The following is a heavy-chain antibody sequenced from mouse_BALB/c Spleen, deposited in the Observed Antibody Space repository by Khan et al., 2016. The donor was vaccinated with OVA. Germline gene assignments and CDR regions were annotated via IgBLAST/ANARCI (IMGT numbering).Heavy chain of an antibody. CDR3: ASVYGGDFDY. V-gene: IGHV3-2*02. CDR1: GYSITSDYA. Sequence: EVQLQESGPGLVKPSQSLSLTCTVTGYSITSDYAWNWIRQFPGNKLEWMGFISYSGNTNYNPSLQSRISITRDTSKHQFFLQLNSVTTDDTATYYCASVYGGDFDYWGQGTTLTVSS. J-gene: IGHJ2*01. CDR2: ISYSGNT. D-gene: IGHD1-1*02.